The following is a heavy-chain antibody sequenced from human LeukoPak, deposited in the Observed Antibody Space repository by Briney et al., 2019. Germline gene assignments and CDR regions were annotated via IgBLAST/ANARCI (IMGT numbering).Heavy chain of an antibody. Sequence: SETLSLTCTVSGGSISSSSYYWGWIRQPPGKGLEWIGSIYYSGSTYYNPSLKSRVTISVDTSKNQFSLKLSSVTAADTAVYYCARVTSAWVFDYWGQGTLVTVSS. CDR2: IYYSGST. V-gene: IGHV4-39*07. D-gene: IGHD6-19*01. CDR3: ARVTSAWVFDY. J-gene: IGHJ4*02. CDR1: GGSISSSSYY.